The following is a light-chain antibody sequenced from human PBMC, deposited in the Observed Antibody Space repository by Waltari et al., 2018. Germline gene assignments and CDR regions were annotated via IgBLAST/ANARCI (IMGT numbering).Light chain of an antibody. CDR3: AAWDDSLSGVV. CDR1: SSNIGSNY. Sequence: QSVLTQPPSASETPGQRVTIPCSGSSSNIGSNYVSWYQQLPGTAPKLLIYSNNQRPSGVPDRFSGSKSGTSASLAISGLRSEDEADYYCAAWDDSLSGVVFGGGTKLTVL. J-gene: IGLJ3*02. CDR2: SNN. V-gene: IGLV1-47*02.